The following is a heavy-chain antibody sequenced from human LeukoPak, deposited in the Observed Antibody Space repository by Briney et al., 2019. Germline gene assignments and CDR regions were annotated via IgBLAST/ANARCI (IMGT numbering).Heavy chain of an antibody. V-gene: IGHV3-48*04. CDR2: ISANSLAI. Sequence: GGSLRLSCSTSGFTFSSYSANWVRQSPGKGLEWVAHISANSLAIYYADSVKGRFTISRDNAKNSLYLQMNRLRAEDTAVYYCARVPPNIAAAVCFDYWGQGTLVTVSS. CDR1: GFTFSSYS. J-gene: IGHJ4*02. D-gene: IGHD6-13*01. CDR3: ARVPPNIAAAVCFDY.